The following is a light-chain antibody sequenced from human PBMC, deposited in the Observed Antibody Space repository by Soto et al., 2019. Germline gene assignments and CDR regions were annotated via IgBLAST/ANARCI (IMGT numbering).Light chain of an antibody. J-gene: IGLJ1*01. V-gene: IGLV2-23*01. CDR1: SSDVGSYNL. CDR2: EGS. Sequence: QSALTQPASVSGSPGQSITISCTGTSSDVGSYNLVSWYQQHPGKAPKLMIYEGSKRPSGVSNLFSGSKSGTTASLTISGLKAEDEADYYCCSYAGSSTDVFGTGTKLTVL. CDR3: CSYAGSSTDV.